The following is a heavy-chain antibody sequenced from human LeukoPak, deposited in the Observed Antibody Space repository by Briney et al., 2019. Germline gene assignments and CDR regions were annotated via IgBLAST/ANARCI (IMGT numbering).Heavy chain of an antibody. J-gene: IGHJ5*02. CDR3: ARRIAAAATYNWFDP. CDR2: ISAYNGNT. V-gene: IGHV1-18*01. Sequence: GASVKVSCKASGYTFTSYGISWVRQAPGQGLEWMGWISAYNGNTNYAQKLQGRVTMTTDTPTSTAYMELRSLRSDDTAVYYCARRIAAAATYNWFDPWGQGTLVTVSS. D-gene: IGHD6-13*01. CDR1: GYTFTSYG.